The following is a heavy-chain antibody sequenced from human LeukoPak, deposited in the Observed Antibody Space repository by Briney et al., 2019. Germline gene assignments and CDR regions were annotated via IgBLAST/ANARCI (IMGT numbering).Heavy chain of an antibody. Sequence: GASVQASCKSSGYSFRRNGISWVRQAPGQGLEWMAWISANSGNTNYAQNFQDRVTLTTDTSTSTAYMELRSLRSDDTAVYYCARDVNYAFDYWGQGTLVTVSS. CDR3: ARDVNYAFDY. CDR1: GYSFRRNG. CDR2: ISANSGNT. D-gene: IGHD3-16*01. J-gene: IGHJ4*02. V-gene: IGHV1-18*01.